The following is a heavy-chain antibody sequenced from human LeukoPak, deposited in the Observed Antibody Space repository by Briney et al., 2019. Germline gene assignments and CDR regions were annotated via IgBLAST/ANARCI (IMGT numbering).Heavy chain of an antibody. J-gene: IGHJ5*02. CDR1: GESFSGYY. CDR2: INHSGST. Sequence: SETLSLTCAVYGESFSGYYWSWIRQPPGKGLEWIGEINHSGSTNYNPSLKSRVTISVDTSKNQFSLKLSSVTAADTAVYYCARVRGTMVRGVIITRRSNWFDPWGQGTLVTVSS. D-gene: IGHD3-10*01. CDR3: ARVRGTMVRGVIITRRSNWFDP. V-gene: IGHV4-34*01.